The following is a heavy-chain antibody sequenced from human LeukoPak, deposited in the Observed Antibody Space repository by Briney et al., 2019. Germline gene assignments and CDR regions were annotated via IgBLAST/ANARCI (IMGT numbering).Heavy chain of an antibody. J-gene: IGHJ4*02. Sequence: ASVKVSCKASGYTFTGYDMHWVRQAPGQGLEWMGRINPNSGGTNYAQKFQGRVTMTRDTSISKASMELSRLRSDDTAVYYCARDCSVAVAGTKGVLSYWGQGTLVTVSS. V-gene: IGHV1-2*06. CDR2: INPNSGGT. CDR1: GYTFTGYD. CDR3: ARDCSVAVAGTKGVLSY. D-gene: IGHD6-19*01.